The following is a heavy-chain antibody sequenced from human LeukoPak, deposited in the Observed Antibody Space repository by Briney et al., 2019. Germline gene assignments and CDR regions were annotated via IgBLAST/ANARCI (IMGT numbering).Heavy chain of an antibody. D-gene: IGHD1-26*01. J-gene: IGHJ6*02. CDR1: GFTFSSYG. CDR2: IWYDGSNK. CDR3: ARDSEGSYRSSDYYYGMDV. Sequence: GGSLRLSCAASGFTFSSYGMLWVRQAPGKGLEWVAVIWYDGSNKYYADSVKGRFTISRDNSKNTLYLQMNSLRAEDTAVYYCARDSEGSYRSSDYYYGMDVWGQGTTVTVSS. V-gene: IGHV3-33*01.